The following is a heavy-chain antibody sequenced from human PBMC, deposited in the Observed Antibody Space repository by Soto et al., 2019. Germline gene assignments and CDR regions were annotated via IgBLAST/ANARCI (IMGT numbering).Heavy chain of an antibody. Sequence: QLVQSGAEVKKPGSSVKVSCKASGGDFLSYTISWVRQAPGQGPEWMGTIIPILNVAKYAQKFQGRVAITAAKATSTVYMELRSLRSDDTAVYYCAQMWFGELWHGMDVWGQGTTITVSS. CDR3: AQMWFGELWHGMDV. V-gene: IGHV1-69*02. D-gene: IGHD3-10*01. CDR1: GGDFLSYT. J-gene: IGHJ6*02. CDR2: IIPILNVA.